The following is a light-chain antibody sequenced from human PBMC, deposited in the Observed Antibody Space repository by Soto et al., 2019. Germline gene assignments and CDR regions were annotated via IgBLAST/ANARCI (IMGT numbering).Light chain of an antibody. CDR3: QQFSSYPLT. CDR2: DAS. V-gene: IGKV3-11*01. CDR1: QNISSY. J-gene: IGKJ4*01. Sequence: IVLTQSPATLSLSPWKIATLSCRASQNISSYLIWYQQKPGQAPRLLIYDASSRATGIPDRFSGGGSGTDFTLTISRLEPEDFAVYYCQQFSSYPLTLGGGTKVDIK.